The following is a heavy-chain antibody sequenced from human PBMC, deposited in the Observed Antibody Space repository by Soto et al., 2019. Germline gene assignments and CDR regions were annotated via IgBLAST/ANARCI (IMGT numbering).Heavy chain of an antibody. J-gene: IGHJ6*02. CDR3: ARPRSSSRNYYGMDV. D-gene: IGHD6-13*01. V-gene: IGHV5-51*01. CDR2: IYPGDSDT. CDR1: GYSLTSYW. Sequence: PGVSLKISCKGSGYSLTSYWIVWVRQMPGKGLEWMGIIYPGDSDTRYSPSFQGQVTISADKSISTAYLQWNSLKASDTAMYYCARPRSSSRNYYGMDVWGQGTTVTAP.